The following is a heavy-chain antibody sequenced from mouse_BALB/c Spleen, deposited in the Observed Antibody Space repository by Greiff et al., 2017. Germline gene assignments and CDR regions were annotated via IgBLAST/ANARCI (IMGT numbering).Heavy chain of an antibody. V-gene: IGHV5-17*02. CDR3: ARNYYGYDWFAY. CDR2: ISSGSSTI. D-gene: IGHD2-2*01. Sequence: DVQLVESGGGLVQPGGSRKLSCAASGFTFSSFGMHWVRQAPEKGLEWVAYISSGSSTIYYADTVKGRFTISRGNPKNTLFLQMTSLRSEDTAMYYCARNYYGYDWFAYWGQGTLVTVSA. J-gene: IGHJ3*01. CDR1: GFTFSSFG.